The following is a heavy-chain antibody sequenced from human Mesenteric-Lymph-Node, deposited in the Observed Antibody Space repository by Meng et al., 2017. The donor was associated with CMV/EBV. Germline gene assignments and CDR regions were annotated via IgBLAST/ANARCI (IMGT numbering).Heavy chain of an antibody. V-gene: IGHV3-21*01. CDR3: VRDDYYFDF. CDR1: GFSFSTNS. J-gene: IGHJ4*02. CDR2: ITSGSSYM. Sequence: GGSLRLSCAASGFSFSTNSMNWVRQPPGKGLEWVSSITSGSSYMYCADSVKGRFTISRDNAKNSLYLQMNSLRAEDTALYYCVRDDYYFDFWGQGTLVTVSS. D-gene: IGHD2-21*02.